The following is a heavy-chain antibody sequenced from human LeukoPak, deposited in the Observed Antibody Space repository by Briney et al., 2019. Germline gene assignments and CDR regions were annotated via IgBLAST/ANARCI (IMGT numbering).Heavy chain of an antibody. J-gene: IGHJ4*02. D-gene: IGHD4-23*01. Sequence: GGSLRLSCAASGFTFSSYEMNWVRQAPGKGLEWVSYISSSGSTIYYADSVKGRFTISRDNSKNTLYLQMNSLRAEDTAVYYCARAKDYGGNSLDYYFDYWGQGTLVTVSS. V-gene: IGHV3-48*03. CDR1: GFTFSSYE. CDR2: ISSSGSTI. CDR3: ARAKDYGGNSLDYYFDY.